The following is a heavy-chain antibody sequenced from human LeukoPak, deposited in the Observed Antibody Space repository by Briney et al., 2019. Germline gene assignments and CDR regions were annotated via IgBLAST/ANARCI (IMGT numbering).Heavy chain of an antibody. Sequence: PGGSLRLSCVASGFTFDDCAMHWVRQAPGKGLEWVSGISWNSGTTGYADSVKGRFTISRDNAKNSLYLQMNSLRAEDTAFYYCATEPSYGPHLGEGLDYWGQGTLVTVSS. CDR3: ATEPSYGPHLGEGLDY. D-gene: IGHD4-17*01. CDR1: GFTFDDCA. V-gene: IGHV3-9*01. CDR2: ISWNSGTT. J-gene: IGHJ4*02.